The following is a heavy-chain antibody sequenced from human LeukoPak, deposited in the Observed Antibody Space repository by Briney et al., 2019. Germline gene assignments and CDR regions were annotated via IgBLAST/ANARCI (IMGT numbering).Heavy chain of an antibody. D-gene: IGHD1-26*01. CDR2: IKQDGSEK. CDR1: GFTFSSYR. V-gene: IGHV3-7*01. J-gene: IGHJ4*02. Sequence: GSLRLSCAASGFTFSSYRMSWVRQAPGKGLEWVANIKQDGSEKYYVDSVKGRFTISRDNAKNSLYLQMNSLRAEDTAVYYCARDKIVGATNFDYWGQGTLVTVSS. CDR3: ARDKIVGATNFDY.